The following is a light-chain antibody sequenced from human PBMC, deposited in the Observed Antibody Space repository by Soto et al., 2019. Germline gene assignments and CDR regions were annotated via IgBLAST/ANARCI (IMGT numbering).Light chain of an antibody. CDR1: NSDVGGSDY. Sequence: QSALTQPAYVSGSPGQSITISCTGTNSDVGGSDYVSWYQQYPGKAPKLLIYDVSKRPSGLSTRFSGSKSGNTASLTISGLLTEDEADYYCSSLTRSTTWVFGGGTKLTVL. CDR2: DVS. CDR3: SSLTRSTTWV. J-gene: IGLJ3*02. V-gene: IGLV2-14*03.